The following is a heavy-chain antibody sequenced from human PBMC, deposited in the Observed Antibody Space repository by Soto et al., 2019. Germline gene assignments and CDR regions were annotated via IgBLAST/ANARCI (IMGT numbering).Heavy chain of an antibody. CDR3: VASLAASGLNWLDP. CDR1: GGSISEKY. J-gene: IGHJ5*02. D-gene: IGHD6-13*01. CDR2: IFANGHT. V-gene: IGHV4-4*07. Sequence: SETLSLTCIVSGGSISEKYWNWVRQPPGKGLERIGLIFANGHTDYNPSLKGRVTMSVDASKNQFSLRLTSMTAADTAVYYCVASLAASGLNWLDPWGRGTLVTVSS.